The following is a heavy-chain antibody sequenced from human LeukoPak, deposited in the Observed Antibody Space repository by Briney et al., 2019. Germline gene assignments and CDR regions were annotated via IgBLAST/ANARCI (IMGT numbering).Heavy chain of an antibody. Sequence: GGSLKISCKVSGYSFTNYWIVWVRQMPGKGLEWMSIIYRGGSDTIYRPSFQGQVTISSGKSISPVYLHGSSLNASDTAMYYCARGSGYPFDYWGQGTLVTVSS. CDR1: GYSFTNYW. CDR2: IYRGGSDT. CDR3: ARGSGYPFDY. V-gene: IGHV5-51*03. D-gene: IGHD3-22*01. J-gene: IGHJ4*01.